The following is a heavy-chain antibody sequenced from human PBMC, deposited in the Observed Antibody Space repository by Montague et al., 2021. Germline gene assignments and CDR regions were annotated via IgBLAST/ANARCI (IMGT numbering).Heavy chain of an antibody. D-gene: IGHD7-27*01. CDR3: ARRLGTRAPFDY. CDR1: GGSISEFY. J-gene: IGHJ4*02. Sequence: SETLSLTCTVTGGSISEFYWSWIRQSPAKGLERIGYIYDSGTTNYNPSLKSRVTISADMSMNQFSLNLRSVTAADTAVYFCARRLGTRAPFDYWGQGTLVTVSS. V-gene: IGHV4-59*08. CDR2: IYDSGTT.